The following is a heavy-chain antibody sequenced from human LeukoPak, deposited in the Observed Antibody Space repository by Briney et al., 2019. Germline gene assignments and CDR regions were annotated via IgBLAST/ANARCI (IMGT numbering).Heavy chain of an antibody. Sequence: GGSLRLSCAASGFTFSSYWMSWVRQAPGKGLEWVSVIYSGGSTYYADSVKGRFTISRHNSKNTLYLQMNSLRAEDTAVYYCARALLGDAFDIWGQGTMVTVSS. CDR3: ARALLGDAFDI. D-gene: IGHD2-15*01. CDR1: GFTFSSYW. J-gene: IGHJ3*02. V-gene: IGHV3-53*04. CDR2: IYSGGST.